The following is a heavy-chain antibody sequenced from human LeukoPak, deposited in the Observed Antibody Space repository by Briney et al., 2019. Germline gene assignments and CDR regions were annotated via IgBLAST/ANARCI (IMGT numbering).Heavy chain of an antibody. CDR3: ARFAYNYYYMDV. J-gene: IGHJ6*03. CDR2: INDIRSA. CDR1: GGSISGYY. V-gene: IGHV4-34*01. Sequence: SETLSLTCTVSGGSISGYYWSWIRQPPGKGLEWIGEINDIRSANYNPSLKSRVTLSIDTSKDQFSLDLTSVTAADTGVYYCARFAYNYYYMDVWGTGTTVTVSS.